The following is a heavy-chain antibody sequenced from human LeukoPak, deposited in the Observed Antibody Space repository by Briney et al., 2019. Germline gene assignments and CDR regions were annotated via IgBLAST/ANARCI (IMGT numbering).Heavy chain of an antibody. CDR2: IYPGDSDA. J-gene: IGHJ4*02. CDR3: ARLTPSTTCGGDCYSAPFDY. D-gene: IGHD2-21*02. CDR1: GYSFTNYW. Sequence: GESLKISCKGSGYSFTNYWIGWVRQMPGKGLKWMGIIYPGDSDARYSPSFQGQVTISADKSISTAYLQWSSLKASDTAMYYCARLTPSTTCGGDCYSAPFDYWGQGTLVTVSS. V-gene: IGHV5-51*01.